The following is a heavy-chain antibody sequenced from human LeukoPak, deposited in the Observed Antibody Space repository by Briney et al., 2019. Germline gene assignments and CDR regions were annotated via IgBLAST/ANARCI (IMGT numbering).Heavy chain of an antibody. CDR1: GYTFTGYY. CDR2: INPNSGGT. CDR3: ARARYSSSSVVFDY. V-gene: IGHV1-2*02. D-gene: IGHD6-6*01. J-gene: IGHJ4*02. Sequence: ASVKVSCKASGYTFTGYYMHWVRQAPGQGLEWMGWINPNSGGTNYAQKFQGRVTMTRDTSISTAYMELSRLRSDDTAVYYRARARYSSSSVVFDYWGQGTLVTVSS.